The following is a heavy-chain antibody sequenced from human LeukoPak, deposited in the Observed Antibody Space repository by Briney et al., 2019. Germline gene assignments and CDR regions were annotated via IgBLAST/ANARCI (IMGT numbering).Heavy chain of an antibody. Sequence: ASVKVSCKASGGTFSSYAISWVRQAPGQGLEWMGGIIPIFGTANYAQKFQGRVTITADESTSTAYMELSSLRSEDTAVYYCARASSGYCSGGSCYSDGDYWGQGTLVTVSS. CDR2: IIPIFGTA. V-gene: IGHV1-69*01. J-gene: IGHJ4*02. D-gene: IGHD2-15*01. CDR3: ARASSGYCSGGSCYSDGDY. CDR1: GGTFSSYA.